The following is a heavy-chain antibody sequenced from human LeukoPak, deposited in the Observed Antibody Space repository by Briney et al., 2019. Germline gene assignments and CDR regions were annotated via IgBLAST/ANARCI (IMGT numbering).Heavy chain of an antibody. CDR2: IYYTGST. Sequence: SETLSLTCTVSGGSISSSSYYWSWIRQPPGKGLEWIGYIYYTGSTKSNPSLKSRVTISVDTSKNQFSLKLSSVTAADTAVYYCARHAKSDAFDIWGQGTMVTVSS. D-gene: IGHD4/OR15-4a*01. J-gene: IGHJ3*02. V-gene: IGHV4-61*01. CDR3: ARHAKSDAFDI. CDR1: GGSISSSSYY.